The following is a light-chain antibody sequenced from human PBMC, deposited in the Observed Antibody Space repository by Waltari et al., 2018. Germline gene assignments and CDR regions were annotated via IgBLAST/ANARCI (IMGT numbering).Light chain of an antibody. V-gene: IGLV3-21*04. CDR1: NIGSKS. Sequence: SYVLTQPPSVSVAPGKTARLTCGGNNIGSKSVHWYQQKPGQAPVLVIYYDSDRPSGSPERFSGSNSGNTATLTISRVEAGDEADYYCQVWDSSSDHLVVFGGGTKLTVL. J-gene: IGLJ2*01. CDR2: YDS. CDR3: QVWDSSSDHLVV.